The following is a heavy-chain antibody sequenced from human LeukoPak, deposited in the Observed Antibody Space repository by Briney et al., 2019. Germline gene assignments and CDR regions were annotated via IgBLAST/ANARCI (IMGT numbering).Heavy chain of an antibody. CDR2: IYYSGST. CDR1: GGSISSYY. Sequence: PSETLSLTCTVSGGSISSYYWSWIRQPPGKGLEWIGYIYYSGSTNYNPSLKSRVTISVDTSKNQFSLKLSSVTAADTAVYYCARGQDSSSTWAFDIWGQGTMVTVSS. V-gene: IGHV4-59*01. CDR3: ARGQDSSSTWAFDI. J-gene: IGHJ3*02. D-gene: IGHD6-6*01.